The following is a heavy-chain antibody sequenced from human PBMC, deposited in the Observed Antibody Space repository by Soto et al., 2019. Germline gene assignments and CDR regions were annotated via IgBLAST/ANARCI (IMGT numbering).Heavy chain of an antibody. D-gene: IGHD2-15*01. J-gene: IGHJ4*02. V-gene: IGHV1-18*01. CDR3: ARDAGLGYCSGGSCYGYFDY. Sequence: ASVKVSCXASGYTFTSYGISWVRQAPGQGLEWMGWISAYNGNTNYAQKLQGRVTMTTDTSTSTAYMELRSLRSDDTAVYYCARDAGLGYCSGGSCYGYFDYWGQGTLVTVSS. CDR2: ISAYNGNT. CDR1: GYTFTSYG.